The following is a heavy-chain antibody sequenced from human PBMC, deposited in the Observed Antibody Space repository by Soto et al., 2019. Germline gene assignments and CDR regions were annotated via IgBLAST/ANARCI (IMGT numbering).Heavy chain of an antibody. CDR2: ISGSSSTI. CDR1: GFTLSSYG. CDR3: ARDRAGSPDY. V-gene: IGHV3-48*02. Sequence: EVQLVESGGGLVQPGGSLKPSGPASGFTLSSYGLNWFRQAPGKGLEWVSNISGSSSTIYYADSVKGRFTISRDNAKTSLYLQMNSLRDEDTAVYYCARDRAGSPDYWGQGTLVTVSS. D-gene: IGHD3-10*01. J-gene: IGHJ4*02.